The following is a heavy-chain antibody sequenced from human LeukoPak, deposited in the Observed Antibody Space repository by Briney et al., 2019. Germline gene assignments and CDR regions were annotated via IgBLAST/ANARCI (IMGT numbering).Heavy chain of an antibody. J-gene: IGHJ6*03. V-gene: IGHV4-34*01. D-gene: IGHD5-24*01. CDR3: ARGYGDGYNFDYYYYMDV. CDR2: INHSGST. Sequence: PSETLSLTCAVYGGSFSGYYWSWIRQPPGKGLEWIGEINHSGSTNYNPSLKSRVTISVDTSKNQFSLKLSSVTAADTAVYYCARGYGDGYNFDYYYYMDVWGKGTTVTVSS. CDR1: GGSFSGYY.